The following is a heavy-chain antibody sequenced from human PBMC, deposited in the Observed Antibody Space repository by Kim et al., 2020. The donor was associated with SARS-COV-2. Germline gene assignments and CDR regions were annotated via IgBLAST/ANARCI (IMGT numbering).Heavy chain of an antibody. Sequence: TAYAGSAKGRFAISRDNAKNTLYLQMNSLRAEDTAVYYCARAPYYFDYWGQGTLVTVSS. J-gene: IGHJ4*02. V-gene: IGHV3-74*01. CDR2: T. CDR3: ARAPYYFDY.